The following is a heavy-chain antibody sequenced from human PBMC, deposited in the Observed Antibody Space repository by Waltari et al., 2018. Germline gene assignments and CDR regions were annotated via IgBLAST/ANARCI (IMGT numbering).Heavy chain of an antibody. Sequence: QVQLQESGPGLVKPSETLSLTCTVSGGSISSYYWSWIRQPPGKGLEWIGYIYYSGSTNYNPSLKRRVTISVDTSKNQFSLKLSSVTAADTAVYYCARAPHYYDSSGYSLFDYWGQGTLVTVSS. CDR2: IYYSGST. D-gene: IGHD3-22*01. CDR1: GGSISSYY. CDR3: ARAPHYYDSSGYSLFDY. V-gene: IGHV4-59*01. J-gene: IGHJ4*02.